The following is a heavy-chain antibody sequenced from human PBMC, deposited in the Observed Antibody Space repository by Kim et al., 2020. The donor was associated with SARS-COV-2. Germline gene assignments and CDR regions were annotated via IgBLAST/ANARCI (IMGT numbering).Heavy chain of an antibody. V-gene: IGHV3-9*01. D-gene: IGHD6-13*01. CDR2: ISWNSGSI. Sequence: GGSLRLSCAASGFTFDAYAMHWVRQAPGKGLEWVSGISWNSGSIGYADSVKGRFTISRDNAKNSLYLQMNSLRAEDTALYYCAKERHSSSWYVGGYGMDVWGQGTTVTVSS. CDR1: GFTFDAYA. CDR3: AKERHSSSWYVGGYGMDV. J-gene: IGHJ6*02.